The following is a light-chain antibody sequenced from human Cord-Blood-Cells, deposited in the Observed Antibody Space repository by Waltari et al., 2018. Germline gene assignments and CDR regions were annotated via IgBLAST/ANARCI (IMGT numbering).Light chain of an antibody. V-gene: IGKV4-1*01. Sequence: DIVMTQSPASLAVSLGGRATINCKSSQSVLYSSNNKNYLAWYQQKPGQPPKLLIYWASTRESGVPDRFSGSGSGTDFTHTISSLQAEDVAVYYCQQYYSTPFTFGPGTKVDIK. J-gene: IGKJ3*01. CDR2: WAS. CDR3: QQYYSTPFT. CDR1: QSVLYSSNNKNY.